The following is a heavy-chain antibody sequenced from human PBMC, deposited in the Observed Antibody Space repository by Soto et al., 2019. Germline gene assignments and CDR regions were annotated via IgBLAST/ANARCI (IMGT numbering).Heavy chain of an antibody. D-gene: IGHD3-22*01. J-gene: IGHJ4*02. V-gene: IGHV3-48*02. Sequence: GGSLRLSCAASGFTFSSYSMNWVRQAPGKGLEWVSYISSSSSTIYYADSVKGRFTISRDNAKNSLYLQMNSLRDEDTAVYYCVRELIYDSSGYYRYFDYWGQGTLVTVSS. CDR1: GFTFSSYS. CDR3: VRELIYDSSGYYRYFDY. CDR2: ISSSSSTI.